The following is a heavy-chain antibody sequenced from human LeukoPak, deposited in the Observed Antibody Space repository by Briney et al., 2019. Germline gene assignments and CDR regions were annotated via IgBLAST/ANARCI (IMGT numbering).Heavy chain of an antibody. D-gene: IGHD3-3*01. V-gene: IGHV4-59*01. J-gene: IGHJ3*02. CDR2: IYYSGST. CDR3: ARRITIFGVVTHDAFDI. Sequence: SETLSLTCTVSGGSISSYYWSWIRQPPGKGLEWVGYIYYSGSTNYNPSLKSRVTLSVDTSKNQFSLKLSSVTAENTAVYYCARRITIFGVVTHDAFDIWGQGTMVTVSS. CDR1: GGSISSYY.